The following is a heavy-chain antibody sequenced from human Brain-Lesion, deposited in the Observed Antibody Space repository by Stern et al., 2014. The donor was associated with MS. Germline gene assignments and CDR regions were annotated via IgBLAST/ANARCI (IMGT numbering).Heavy chain of an antibody. CDR3: AGEEDIRYCSGGSCTGNWFDP. CDR2: IYYSGNT. D-gene: IGHD2-15*01. CDR1: GGSVSSTSYA. Sequence: QESGPGLVKPSETLSLTCTVAGGSVSSTSYAWAWIRQPPGKGLEWIGTIYYSGNTYYSPSLQSRLTIFLDTSKNQFSLPLRFLTAADTAVYYCAGEEDIRYCSGGSCTGNWFDPWGQGTLVTVSS. J-gene: IGHJ5*02. V-gene: IGHV4-39*01.